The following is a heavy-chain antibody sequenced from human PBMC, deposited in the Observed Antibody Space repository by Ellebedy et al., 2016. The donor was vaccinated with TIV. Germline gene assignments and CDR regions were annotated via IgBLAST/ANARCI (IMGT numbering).Heavy chain of an antibody. CDR2: INHSGSS. CDR3: ARAPPSSGTLFY. Sequence: SETLSLXCAVYGGSFSGYYWSWIRQPPGKGLEWIGEINHSGSSNYNPSLKSRVTISVDTSKNQFSLKLSSVTAADTAFYYCARAPPSSGTLFYWGQGTLVTVSS. V-gene: IGHV4-34*01. D-gene: IGHD3-10*01. J-gene: IGHJ4*02. CDR1: GGSFSGYY.